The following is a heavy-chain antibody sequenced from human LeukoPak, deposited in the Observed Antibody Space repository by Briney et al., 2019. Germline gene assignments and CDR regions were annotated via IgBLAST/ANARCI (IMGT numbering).Heavy chain of an antibody. D-gene: IGHD2-15*01. J-gene: IGHJ5*02. CDR2: INSDGSST. Sequence: GGSLRLSCAASEYTFGTYWMNWVRQAPGRGLVWVSRINSDGSSTVYEDSVKGRFTISRDNAKNTLYLQMNSLRAEDTAVYYCVRRGFCSGGYCYTWGRGTLVTVAS. CDR1: EYTFGTYW. V-gene: IGHV3-74*01. CDR3: VRRGFCSGGYCYT.